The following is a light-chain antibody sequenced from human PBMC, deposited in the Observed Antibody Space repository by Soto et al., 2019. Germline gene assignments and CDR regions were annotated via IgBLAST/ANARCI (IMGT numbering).Light chain of an antibody. V-gene: IGLV1-44*01. CDR3: AAWDDSLNGYV. CDR2: TND. J-gene: IGLJ1*01. Sequence: QSVLTKPPSASGTPGQRVTISCSGSSSNIGSNAVNWYQQLPGTAPKLLIYTNDQRPSGVPDRFSGSQSGTSASLAISGLQSEDEADFYCAAWDDSLNGYVFGTGTKVTVL. CDR1: SSNIGSNA.